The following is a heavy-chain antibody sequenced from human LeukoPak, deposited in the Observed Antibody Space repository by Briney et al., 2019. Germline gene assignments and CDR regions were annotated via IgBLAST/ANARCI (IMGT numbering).Heavy chain of an antibody. Sequence: GGSLRLSCAASGFTFSSYNMHWVRQAPGKWLEWLAHIRYDGSDKSYADSVKGRFTVSRDNSKNTLYLHMTSLRSEDTAVYYCAQVYGSASGESIRFWGQGTLVTVSS. D-gene: IGHD3-10*01. CDR3: AQVYGSASGESIRF. V-gene: IGHV3-30*02. J-gene: IGHJ4*02. CDR1: GFTFSSYN. CDR2: IRYDGSDK.